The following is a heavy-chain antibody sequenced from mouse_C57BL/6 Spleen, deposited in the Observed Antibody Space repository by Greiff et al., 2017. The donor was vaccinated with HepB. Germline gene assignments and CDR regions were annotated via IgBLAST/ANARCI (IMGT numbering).Heavy chain of an antibody. CDR1: GYTFTSYG. D-gene: IGHD1-1*01. Sequence: QVQLQQSGAELARPGASVKLSCKASGYTFTSYGISWVKQRTGQGLEWIGEIYPRSGNTYYNEKFKGKATLTADKSSSTAYMELRSLTSEDSAVYSCARAVYGSSPYYFDYWGQGTTLTVSS. CDR3: ARAVYGSSPYYFDY. V-gene: IGHV1-81*01. J-gene: IGHJ2*01. CDR2: IYPRSGNT.